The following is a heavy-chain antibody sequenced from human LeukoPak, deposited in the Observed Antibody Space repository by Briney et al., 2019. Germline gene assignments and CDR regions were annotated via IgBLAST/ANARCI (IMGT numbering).Heavy chain of an antibody. V-gene: IGHV3-30*02. D-gene: IGHD2-2*01. CDR2: IRYDGSNK. CDR3: AKDREYQLLHGENYFDY. Sequence: GGSLRLSCAASGFTFSSYGMHWVRQAPGKGLEWVAFIRYDGSNKYYADSVKGRFTISRDNSKNTLYLQMNSLRAEDTAVYYCAKDREYQLLHGENYFDYWGQGTLVTVSS. J-gene: IGHJ4*02. CDR1: GFTFSSYG.